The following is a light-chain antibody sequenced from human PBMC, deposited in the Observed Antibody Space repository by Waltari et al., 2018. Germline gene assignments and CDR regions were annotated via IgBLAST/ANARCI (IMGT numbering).Light chain of an antibody. V-gene: IGKV3-11*01. J-gene: IGKJ5*01. CDR1: QSVGIQ. Sequence: EIVLTQSPATLSLSPGERATLSCRASQSVGIQLVWYHQRPGQAPSLLIYDSTNRATGIPARFSGSGSGTDFSLSISSLEPEDFGVYYCQQRSNWPIVFGQGTRLEIK. CDR2: DST. CDR3: QQRSNWPIV.